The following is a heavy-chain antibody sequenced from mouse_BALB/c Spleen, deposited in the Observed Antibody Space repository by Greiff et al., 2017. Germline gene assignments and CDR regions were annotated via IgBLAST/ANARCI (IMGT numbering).Heavy chain of an antibody. V-gene: IGHV5-6-5*01. CDR3: ATLYYGSSYYWDY. Sequence: EVQLVESGGGLVKPGGSLKLSCAASGFTFSSYAMSWVRQTPEKRLEWVASISSGGSTYYPDSVKGRFTISRDNARNILYLQMSSLRSEDTAMYYCATLYYGSSYYWDYGGQGTTLTVSS. CDR2: ISSGGST. CDR1: GFTFSSYA. D-gene: IGHD1-1*01. J-gene: IGHJ2*01.